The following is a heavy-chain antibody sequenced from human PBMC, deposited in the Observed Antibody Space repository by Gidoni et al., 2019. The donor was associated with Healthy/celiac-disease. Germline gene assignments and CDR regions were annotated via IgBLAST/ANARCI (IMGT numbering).Heavy chain of an antibody. CDR3: ARGPYCSSTSCYTDYDYGMDV. V-gene: IGHV4-61*02. D-gene: IGHD2-2*02. CDR1: GGSISSGSSY. CDR2: IYTSGST. Sequence: QVQLQESGPGLVKPSQTLSLTCTVSGGSISSGSSYWSWIRQPAGKGLEWIGRIYTSGSTNYNPSLKSRVTISVDTSKNQFSLKLSSVTAADTAVYYCARGPYCSSTSCYTDYDYGMDVWGQGTTVTVSS. J-gene: IGHJ6*02.